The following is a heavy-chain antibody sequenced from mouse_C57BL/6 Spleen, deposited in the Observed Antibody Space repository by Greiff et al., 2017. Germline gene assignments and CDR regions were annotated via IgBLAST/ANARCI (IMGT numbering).Heavy chain of an antibody. J-gene: IGHJ3*01. CDR1: GYTFTSYW. D-gene: IGHD2-4*01. CDR2: INPSNGGT. Sequence: VQLQQPGTELVKPGASVKLSCKASGYTFTSYWMHWVKQRPGQGLEWIGNINPSNGGTYYNEQFQSKATLTVDKSSSTAYMQLSSLTSEDSAVYYCARIYYDYGGAWFAYWGQGALVTVSA. CDR3: ARIYYDYGGAWFAY. V-gene: IGHV1-53*01.